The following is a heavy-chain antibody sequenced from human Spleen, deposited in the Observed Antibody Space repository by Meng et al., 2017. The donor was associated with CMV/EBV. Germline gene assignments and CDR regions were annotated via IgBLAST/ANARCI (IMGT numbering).Heavy chain of an antibody. Sequence: GPVYGGSFSGYYWRWIRQPPGKGLEWIGEINHSGSTNYNPSLKSRVTISVDTSKNQFSLKLSSVTAADTAVYYCARPYYYDSSGYYYWGQGTLVTVSS. D-gene: IGHD3-22*01. J-gene: IGHJ4*02. CDR2: INHSGST. CDR1: GGSFSGYY. V-gene: IGHV4-34*01. CDR3: ARPYYYDSSGYYY.